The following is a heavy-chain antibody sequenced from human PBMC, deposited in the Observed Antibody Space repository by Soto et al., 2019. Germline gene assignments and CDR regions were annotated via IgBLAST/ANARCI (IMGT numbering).Heavy chain of an antibody. CDR2: ISAHNGNT. CDR3: ARGRYGDY. CDR1: GYAFTTYG. Sequence: QVHLVQSGAEVKKPGASVKVSCKGSGYAFTTYGITWVRQAPGQGLEWMGWISAHNGNTNFAQKLQGRVTVTRDTSTSTAYMELRSLRSDDTAVYYCARGRYGDYWGQGALVAVSS. D-gene: IGHD1-1*01. V-gene: IGHV1-18*01. J-gene: IGHJ4*02.